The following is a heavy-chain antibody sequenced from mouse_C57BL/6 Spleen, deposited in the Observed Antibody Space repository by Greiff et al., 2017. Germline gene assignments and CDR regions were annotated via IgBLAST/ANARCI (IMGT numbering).Heavy chain of an antibody. CDR1: GFTFSDYY. D-gene: IGHD2-5*01. CDR3: AREGYSNYVGYFDV. V-gene: IGHV5-16*01. Sequence: EVMLVESAGGFVQPGSSMKLSCTAPGFTFSDYYMAWVRQVPEKGLEWVANINYDGSSTYYLDSLKSRFIISRDNAKNILYLQMSSLKSEDTATYYCAREGYSNYVGYFDVWGTGTTVTISS. J-gene: IGHJ1*03. CDR2: INYDGSST.